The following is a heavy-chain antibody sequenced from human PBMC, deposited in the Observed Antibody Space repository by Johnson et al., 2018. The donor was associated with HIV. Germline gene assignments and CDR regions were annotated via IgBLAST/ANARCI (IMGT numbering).Heavy chain of an antibody. CDR3: ARDRRARLPLYAFDI. Sequence: QVQLVESGGGLVKPGGSLRLSCAASGFTFSSYAMHWVRQAPGKGLEWVAVISYDGSNKYNADSVKGRFTIARDNSKNTLYLQMNRLRAEEPVVYYCARDRRARLPLYAFDIWGQGTMVTVSS. J-gene: IGHJ3*02. CDR2: ISYDGSNK. V-gene: IGHV3-30-3*01. D-gene: IGHD6-6*01. CDR1: GFTFSSYA.